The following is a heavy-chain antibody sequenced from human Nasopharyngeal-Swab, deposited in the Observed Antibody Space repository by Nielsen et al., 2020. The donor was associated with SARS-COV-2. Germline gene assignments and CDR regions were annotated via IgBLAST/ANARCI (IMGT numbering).Heavy chain of an antibody. CDR1: GFTFSDHY. D-gene: IGHD3-3*01. Sequence: GGSLRLSCAASGFTFSDHYMDWVRQAPGKGLEWVGRTRDKANSYTTEYAASVKGRFSISRDDSKNSLFLYMNSLKTEDTAVYYCTRAYYDSWSGYWFGVWGQGTMVTVSS. V-gene: IGHV3-72*01. CDR3: TRAYYDSWSGYWFGV. CDR2: TRDKANSYTT. J-gene: IGHJ3*01.